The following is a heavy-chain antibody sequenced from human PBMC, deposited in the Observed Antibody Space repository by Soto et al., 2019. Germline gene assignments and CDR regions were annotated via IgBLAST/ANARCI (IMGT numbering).Heavy chain of an antibody. CDR2: IYYSGLA. CDR3: ARPVYAHWAFDI. Sequence: QLQLLESGPGLVKPSETLSLSCTVSGDSMTISDFLWGWVRQPPGKGLEWIGGIYYSGLANYNPSLRSRATMSVDTSRNQFFLNVTSVTAADTAVYYCARPVYAHWAFDIWGQGKLVTVSS. J-gene: IGHJ3*02. CDR1: GDSMTISDFL. D-gene: IGHD2-2*01. V-gene: IGHV4-39*01.